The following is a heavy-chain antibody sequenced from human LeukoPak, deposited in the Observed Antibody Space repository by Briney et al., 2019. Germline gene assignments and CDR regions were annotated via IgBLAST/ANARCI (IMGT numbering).Heavy chain of an antibody. Sequence: GASVKVSCKASGYTFTSYGISWVRQAPGQGLEWMGWISAYNGNTNYAQKLQGRVTMTTNTSTSTAYMELRSLRSDDTAVYYCAGDHGEMATLSLGDYWGQGTLVTVSS. V-gene: IGHV1-18*01. CDR1: GYTFTSYG. CDR3: AGDHGEMATLSLGDY. CDR2: ISAYNGNT. J-gene: IGHJ4*02. D-gene: IGHD5-24*01.